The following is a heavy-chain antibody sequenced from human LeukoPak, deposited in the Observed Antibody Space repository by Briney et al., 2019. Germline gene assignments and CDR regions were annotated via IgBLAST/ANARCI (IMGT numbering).Heavy chain of an antibody. CDR1: GFTFGSYV. CDR2: ISGSGGST. CDR3: AKRVSTFGGVLAPDFDY. Sequence: GGSLRLSCAAYGFTFGSYVMSWVRQAPGKGLEWVSIISGSGGSTYYADCVKGRFTISRDNSKNTLYLQMNSLRAEDTAVYHCAKRVSTFGGVLAPDFDYWGQGNLVTVSS. V-gene: IGHV3-23*01. D-gene: IGHD3-16*02. J-gene: IGHJ4*02.